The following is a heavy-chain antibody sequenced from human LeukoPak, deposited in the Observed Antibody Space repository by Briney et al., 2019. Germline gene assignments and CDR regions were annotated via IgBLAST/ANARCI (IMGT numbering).Heavy chain of an antibody. CDR3: ARARTGYSSGWTGFGSGWDFDY. V-gene: IGHV4-61*02. J-gene: IGHJ4*02. CDR1: GGSISSGSYY. Sequence: SQTLSLTCTVSGGSISSGSYYWSWIRQPAGTGLEWIGRIYTSGSTNYNPSLKSRVTISVDTSKNQFSLKLSSVTAADTAVYYCARARTGYSSGWTGFGSGWDFDYWGQGTLVTVSS. CDR2: IYTSGST. D-gene: IGHD6-19*01.